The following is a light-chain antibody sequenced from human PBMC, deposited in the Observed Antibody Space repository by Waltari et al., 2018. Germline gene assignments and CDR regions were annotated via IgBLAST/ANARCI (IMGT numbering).Light chain of an antibody. CDR2: EGT. V-gene: IGLV2-23*01. J-gene: IGLJ3*02. CDR3: CSYAGRSTWV. Sequence: QSALTQPASVSGSPGQSITISCTGTSSDVGRYKFVPGSQQHPGKAPNLMIYEGTKRPSGVSHRFSGSKSGNTASLTISGLQAEDEADYYCCSYAGRSTWVFGGGTKLTVL. CDR1: SSDVGRYKF.